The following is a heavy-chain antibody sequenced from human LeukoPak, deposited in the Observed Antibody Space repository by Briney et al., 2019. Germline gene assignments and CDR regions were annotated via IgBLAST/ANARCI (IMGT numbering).Heavy chain of an antibody. CDR2: IYYSGST. CDR3: ARDRNYGSGRLRYYYGMDV. D-gene: IGHD3-10*01. V-gene: IGHV4-59*01. J-gene: IGHJ6*02. CDR1: GGSISSYY. Sequence: PSETLSLTCTVSGGSISSYYWSWIRQPPGKGPEWIGYIYYSGSTNYNPSLKSRVTISVDTSKNQFSLKLSSVTAADTAVYYCARDRNYGSGRLRYYYGMDVWGQGTTVTVSS.